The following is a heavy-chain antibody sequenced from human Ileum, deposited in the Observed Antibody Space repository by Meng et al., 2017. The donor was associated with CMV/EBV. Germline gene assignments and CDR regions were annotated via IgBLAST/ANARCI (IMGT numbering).Heavy chain of an antibody. Sequence: YPFSTCCVTWVRQAPGRGLGWMGWNSGDNGNTVYAQTFQGRLTLTTDTSTNTAYMKLRSLTSDDSAIYYCARGDTGSARWYQHGFGCFWGQGTLVTVSS. CDR2: NSGDNGNT. J-gene: IGHJ4*02. V-gene: IGHV1-18*01. CDR3: ARGDTGSARWYQHGFGCF. D-gene: IGHD2-2*01. CDR1: YPFSTCC.